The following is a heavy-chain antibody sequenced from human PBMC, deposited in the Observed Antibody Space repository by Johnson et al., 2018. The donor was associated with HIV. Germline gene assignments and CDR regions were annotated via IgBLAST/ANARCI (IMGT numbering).Heavy chain of an antibody. D-gene: IGHD2-8*01. CDR2: IEQDGSEK. CDR3: TRDRYCTNGVCYRPVAFDI. CDR1: GFTFSSYW. V-gene: IGHV3-7*05. J-gene: IGHJ3*02. Sequence: VQLLESGGGLVQPGGSLRLSCAASGFTFSSYWMSWVRQAPGKGLEWVANIEQDGSEKYYVDSVMGRFTISRDDSKSIAYLQMKSLKTEDTAVYYCTRDRYCTNGVCYRPVAFDIWGQGTMVTVSS.